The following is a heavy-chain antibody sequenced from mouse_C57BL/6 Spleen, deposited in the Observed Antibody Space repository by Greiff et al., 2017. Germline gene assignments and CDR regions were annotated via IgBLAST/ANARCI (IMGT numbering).Heavy chain of an antibody. Sequence: QVQLQQPGAELVEPGASVKLSCKASGYTFTSYWLHWVKQRPGRGLEWIGRIDPNRGGTKYNEKFKSKATLTVDKHSRPAYMQLSSLTSVDSAVYYGARDYCSEDWGKGTTLTVSS. CDR3: ARDYCSED. V-gene: IGHV1-72*01. CDR2: IDPNRGGT. J-gene: IGHJ2*01. D-gene: IGHD1-1*01. CDR1: GYTFTSYW.